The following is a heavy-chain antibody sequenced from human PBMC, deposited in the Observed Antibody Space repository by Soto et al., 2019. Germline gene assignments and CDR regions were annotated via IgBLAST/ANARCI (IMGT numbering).Heavy chain of an antibody. J-gene: IGHJ6*03. CDR3: AIGSAFRSPYYYYYMDV. CDR2: INHSGST. CDR1: GGSFSGYY. Sequence: SETLSLTCAVYGGSFSGYYWSWIRQPPGKGLEWIGEINHSGSTNYNPSLKSRVTISVDTSKNQFSLKLSSVTAADTAVYYCAIGSAFRSPYYYYYMDVWGKGTTVSVSS. V-gene: IGHV4-34*01.